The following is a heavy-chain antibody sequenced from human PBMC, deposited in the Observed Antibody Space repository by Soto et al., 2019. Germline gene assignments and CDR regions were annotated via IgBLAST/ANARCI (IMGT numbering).Heavy chain of an antibody. CDR3: AKPLQQWLLQGSGVDV. V-gene: IGHV3-23*01. Sequence: EVQLLESGGGLVQPGGSLRLSCAASGVSFSEYSMTWVRQAPGKGLQWVSAISGDTATTHYADSVKGRFTISRDNSRDTLYLQMNSLRVEDTAIYYCAKPLQQWLLQGSGVDVWGQGTTVIVSS. J-gene: IGHJ6*02. D-gene: IGHD6-19*01. CDR1: GVSFSEYS. CDR2: ISGDTATT.